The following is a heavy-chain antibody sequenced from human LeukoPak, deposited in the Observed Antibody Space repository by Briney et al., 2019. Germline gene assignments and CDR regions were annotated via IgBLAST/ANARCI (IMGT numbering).Heavy chain of an antibody. CDR3: AGMVRGVIGY. J-gene: IGHJ4*02. D-gene: IGHD3-10*01. V-gene: IGHV4-39*01. Sequence: PSETLSLTCTVSGGSISSSSYYWGWIRQPPGKGLEWIGSIYYSGSIYYNPSLKSRVTISVDTSKNQFSLKLSSVTAADTAVYYCAGMVRGVIGYWGQGTLVTVSS. CDR1: GGSISSSSYY. CDR2: IYYSGSI.